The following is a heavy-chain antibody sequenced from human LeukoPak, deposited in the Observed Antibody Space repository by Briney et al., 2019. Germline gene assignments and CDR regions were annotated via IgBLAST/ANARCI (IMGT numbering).Heavy chain of an antibody. CDR3: ASGQGWHFDL. J-gene: IGHJ2*01. CDR2: ISGSGGST. D-gene: IGHD2-15*01. Sequence: GGSLRLSCAASGFTFSSYGMHWVRQAPGKGLEWVSAISGSGGSTYYADSVRGRFTISRDNSKNTLYLQMNNLRADDTAVYYCASGQGWHFDLWGRGTLVTVSS. V-gene: IGHV3-23*01. CDR1: GFTFSSYG.